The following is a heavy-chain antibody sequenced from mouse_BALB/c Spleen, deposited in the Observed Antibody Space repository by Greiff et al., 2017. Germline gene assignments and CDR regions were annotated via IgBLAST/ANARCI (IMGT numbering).Heavy chain of an antibody. J-gene: IGHJ4*01. Sequence: EVQRVESGGGLVKPGGSLKLSCAASGFTFSDYYMYWVRQTPEKRLEWVATISDGGSYTYYPDSVKGRFTISRDNAKNNLYLQMSSLKSEDTAMYYCARDNTREMDYWGQGTSVTVSS. D-gene: IGHD3-3*01. V-gene: IGHV5-4*02. CDR3: ARDNTREMDY. CDR1: GFTFSDYY. CDR2: ISDGGSYT.